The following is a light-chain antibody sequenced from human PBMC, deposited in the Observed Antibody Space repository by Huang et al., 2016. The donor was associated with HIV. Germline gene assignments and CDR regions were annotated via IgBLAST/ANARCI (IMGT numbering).Light chain of an antibody. CDR1: QSVLYSSNNKNY. Sequence: DIVMTQSPDSLAVSLGERATINCKSSQSVLYSSNNKNYLVWYQQKPGQPPKLLIYCASTRESGVPDRFSGSGSGKDFTLTSNSLQAEDVAVYYCQQYYTTPPTFGQGTKVEIK. J-gene: IGKJ1*01. CDR2: CAS. V-gene: IGKV4-1*01. CDR3: QQYYTTPPT.